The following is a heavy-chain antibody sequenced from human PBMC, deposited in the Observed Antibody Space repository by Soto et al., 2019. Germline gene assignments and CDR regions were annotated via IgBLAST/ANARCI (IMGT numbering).Heavy chain of an antibody. D-gene: IGHD6-13*01. V-gene: IGHV4-34*01. CDR3: ARPAIAAAVSAFDY. CDR2: INHSGST. Sequence: QVQLQQWGAGLLKPSETLSLTCAVYRGSFSGYYWSWIRQSPGKGLEWIGEINHSGSTNYNPSLESRVTIAVDTSKNQFSLQLGSVTAADTAVYYCARPAIAAAVSAFDYWGQGTLVTVSS. CDR1: RGSFSGYY. J-gene: IGHJ4*02.